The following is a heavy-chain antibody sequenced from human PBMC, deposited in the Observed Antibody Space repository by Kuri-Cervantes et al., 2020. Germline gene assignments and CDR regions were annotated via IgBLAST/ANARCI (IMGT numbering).Heavy chain of an antibody. J-gene: IGHJ6*02. Sequence: ASVKVSCKASGYTFTSYGISWVRQAPGQGLEWMGWISAYNGNTNYAQKLQGRVTMTTDTSTSTAYMELRSLRSDDTAVYYCAKAPERNYYYGMDVWGQGTTVTVSS. CDR1: GYTFTSYG. CDR2: ISAYNGNT. CDR3: AKAPERNYYYGMDV. V-gene: IGHV1-18*01.